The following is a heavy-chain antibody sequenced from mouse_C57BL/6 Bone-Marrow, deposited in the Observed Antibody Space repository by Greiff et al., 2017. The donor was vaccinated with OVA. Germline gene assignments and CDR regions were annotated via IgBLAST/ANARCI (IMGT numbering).Heavy chain of an antibody. CDR1: GYSFTDYN. CDR2: INPNYGTT. CDR3: ARERGLLWLRRKFAY. J-gene: IGHJ3*01. V-gene: IGHV1-39*01. D-gene: IGHD2-2*01. Sequence: EVKLVESGPELVKPGASVKISCKASGYSFTDYNMNWVKQSNGKSLEWIGVINPNYGTTSYNQKFKGKATLTVDQSSSTAYMQLNSLTSEDSAVYYCARERGLLWLRRKFAYWGQGTLVTVSA.